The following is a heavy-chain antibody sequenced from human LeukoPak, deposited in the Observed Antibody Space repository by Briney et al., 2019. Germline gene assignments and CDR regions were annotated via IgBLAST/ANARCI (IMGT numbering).Heavy chain of an antibody. CDR1: GGTFSSYA. CDR2: IIPIFGTA. CDR3: ACRSGEGFDY. J-gene: IGHJ4*02. V-gene: IGHV1-69*13. D-gene: IGHD6-19*01. Sequence: ASVKVSCKASGGTFSSYAISWVRQAPGQGLEWMGGIIPIFGTANYAQKFQSRVTITADESTSTAYMELSSLRSEDTAVYYCACRSGEGFDYWGQGTLVTVSS.